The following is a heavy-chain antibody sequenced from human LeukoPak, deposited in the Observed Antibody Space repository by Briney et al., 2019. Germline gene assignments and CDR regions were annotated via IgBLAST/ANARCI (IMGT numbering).Heavy chain of an antibody. CDR3: AAGRPYSFLDY. Sequence: GASVKVSCTVSGSSLTELSLYWVRQAPGKGLEWMGGFDVIDGETFYAQKFQRRVTMTEDSYADTAYMELRSLTSDDTALYYCAAGRPYSFLDYWGQGTLVTVSS. D-gene: IGHD5-18*01. CDR2: FDVIDGET. J-gene: IGHJ4*02. V-gene: IGHV1-24*01. CDR1: GSSLTELS.